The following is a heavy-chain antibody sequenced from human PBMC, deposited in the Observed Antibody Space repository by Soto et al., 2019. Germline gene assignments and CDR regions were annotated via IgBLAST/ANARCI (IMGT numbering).Heavy chain of an antibody. D-gene: IGHD3-9*01. Sequence: SDTLPLTCTVSGGSISGFYWSWIRQPPGKGLEWIGYIYYSGSTNYNPSLESRVTISVDTSKNQFSLKLTSLSAADTAVYYCARDLEYDMLTGYYTYYYGMDVWGQGTTVTVSS. CDR1: GGSISGFY. J-gene: IGHJ6*02. CDR3: ARDLEYDMLTGYYTYYYGMDV. CDR2: IYYSGST. V-gene: IGHV4-59*12.